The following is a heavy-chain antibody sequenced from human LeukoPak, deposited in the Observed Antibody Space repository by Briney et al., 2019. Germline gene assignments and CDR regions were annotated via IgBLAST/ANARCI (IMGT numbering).Heavy chain of an antibody. Sequence: PSETLSLTCTVSGGSISSYYWSWIRQPPGKGLEWIGYIYYSGSTNYNPSLKSRVTISVDTSKNQFSLKLSSVTAADTAVYYCARGGDGYNPGYFDYWGQGTLVTVSS. CDR3: ARGGDGYNPGYFDY. D-gene: IGHD5-24*01. J-gene: IGHJ4*02. CDR1: GGSISSYY. V-gene: IGHV4-59*01. CDR2: IYYSGST.